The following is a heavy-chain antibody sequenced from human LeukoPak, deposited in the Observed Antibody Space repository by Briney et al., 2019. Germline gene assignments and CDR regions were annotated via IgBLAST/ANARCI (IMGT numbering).Heavy chain of an antibody. Sequence: PGGSLRLSCAASGFTFSSYAMHWVRQAPGKGLEWVAVISYDGSNKYYADSVKGRFTISRDNSKNTLYLQMNSLRAENTAVYYCARDPISAAGPSGQGMDVWGQGTTVTVSS. J-gene: IGHJ6*02. CDR2: ISYDGSNK. CDR3: ARDPISAAGPSGQGMDV. CDR1: GFTFSSYA. V-gene: IGHV3-30-3*01. D-gene: IGHD6-13*01.